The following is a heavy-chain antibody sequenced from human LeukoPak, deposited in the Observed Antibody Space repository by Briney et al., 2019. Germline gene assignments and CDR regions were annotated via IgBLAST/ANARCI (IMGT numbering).Heavy chain of an antibody. J-gene: IGHJ5*02. V-gene: IGHV4-39*01. D-gene: IGHD6-25*01. CDR2: IYYSGGT. CDR3: ARHSRQRRRHWFDP. CDR1: GGSIISSTYY. Sequence: LGTPSLTCTVSGGSIISSTYYWGWVRQPPGKGGGGGGSIYYSGGTYYNPSLKSRVTISVDTSKNQFSLKLTSVTAADTAVYYCARHSRQRRRHWFDPWGQGTLVTVSS.